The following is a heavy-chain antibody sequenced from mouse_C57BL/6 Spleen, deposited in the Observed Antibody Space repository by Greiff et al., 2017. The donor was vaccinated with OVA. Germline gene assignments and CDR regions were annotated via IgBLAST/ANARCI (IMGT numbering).Heavy chain of an antibody. D-gene: IGHD2-1*01. CDR1: GFTFSSYA. CDR2: ISDGGSYT. V-gene: IGHV5-4*01. Sequence: DVQLVESGGGLVKPGGSLKLSCPASGFTFSSYAMSWVRQTPEKRLEWVATISDGGSYTYYPDHVKGRFTFSRDTAKNNVYLQMSHRKSEDTAMYYCARGEYYGNFSWFAYWGQGTLVTVSA. J-gene: IGHJ3*01. CDR3: ARGEYYGNFSWFAY.